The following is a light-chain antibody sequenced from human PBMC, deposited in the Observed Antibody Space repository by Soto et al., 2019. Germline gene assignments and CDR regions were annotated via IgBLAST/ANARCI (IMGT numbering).Light chain of an antibody. Sequence: DIQMTQSPSSVSASVGDRVTITCRASQSINTYLNWFQQKPGRAPNLLIYAASSLQSGVPSRFSGSGSGTDFTLTISSLEPEDSAVYYCQQRHMWPITFGQGTRLEIK. CDR1: QSINTY. V-gene: IGKV1-39*01. CDR2: AAS. J-gene: IGKJ5*01. CDR3: QQRHMWPIT.